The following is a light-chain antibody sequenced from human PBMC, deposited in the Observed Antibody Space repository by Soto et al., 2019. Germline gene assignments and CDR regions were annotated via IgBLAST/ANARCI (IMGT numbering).Light chain of an antibody. J-gene: IGKJ2*01. V-gene: IGKV3-15*01. CDR1: QSVSGN. CDR2: GAS. CDR3: QQDNSWYT. Sequence: EIVMTQSPATLSVSPGERATLSCRSSQSVSGNLAWYQQRPGQAPRLLIYGASTRATGTPVRFSGSGSGTEFTLTMSSLQSEDFEVYYCQQDNSWYTFGQGTRLAIK.